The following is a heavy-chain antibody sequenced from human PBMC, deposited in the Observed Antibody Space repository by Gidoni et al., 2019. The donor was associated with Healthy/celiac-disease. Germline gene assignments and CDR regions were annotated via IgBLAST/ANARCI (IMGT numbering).Heavy chain of an antibody. Sequence: VTWQDSGPVLLKPTETPKLTCTVSAFALSNARLDVSWIRQPPVTALEWLAHICSNDEKSYSTSLKSMLTISKETSESQVVLTMTNMDPVDTATYCCARIMPRGWFDPWGQGTLVTVSS. CDR2: ICSNDEK. CDR1: AFALSNARLD. V-gene: IGHV2-26*01. CDR3: ARIMPRGWFDP. J-gene: IGHJ5*02. D-gene: IGHD2-2*01.